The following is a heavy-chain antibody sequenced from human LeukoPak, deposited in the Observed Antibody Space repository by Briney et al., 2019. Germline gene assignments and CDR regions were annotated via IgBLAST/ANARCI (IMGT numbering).Heavy chain of an antibody. CDR3: ARFSSSWYLYFDY. J-gene: IGHJ4*02. Sequence: GESLKISCKGSGYSFTSYWIGWVRQMPGKGLEWMGTIYPGDSDTRYSPSFQGQVTISADKSISTAYLQWSSLKASDTAMYYCARFSSSWYLYFDYWGQGTLVTVSS. CDR1: GYSFTSYW. V-gene: IGHV5-51*01. D-gene: IGHD6-13*01. CDR2: IYPGDSDT.